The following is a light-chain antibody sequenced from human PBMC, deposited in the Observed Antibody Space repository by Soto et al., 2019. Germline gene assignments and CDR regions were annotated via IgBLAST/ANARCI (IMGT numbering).Light chain of an antibody. CDR1: QSVSTK. V-gene: IGKV3-15*01. CDR2: DAS. Sequence: EVVMMQSPATLSVSPGERATLSCRASQSVSTKLAWYLQRPGQAPRLLIYDASTRAPGIPTTVSGSGSGTEFALTISGLQSEDFAVYYCQQYDKWPPTFGGGTKVEIK. J-gene: IGKJ4*01. CDR3: QQYDKWPPT.